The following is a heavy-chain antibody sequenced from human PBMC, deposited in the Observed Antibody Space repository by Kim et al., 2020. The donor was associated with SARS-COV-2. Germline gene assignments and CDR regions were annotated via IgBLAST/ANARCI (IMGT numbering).Heavy chain of an antibody. J-gene: IGHJ4*02. CDR3: ARNGDRVEMATIPFDY. V-gene: IGHV1-46*01. D-gene: IGHD5-12*01. Sequence: KFQGRVPMTRDTSTSTVYMELSSLRSEDTAVYYCARNGDRVEMATIPFDYWGQGTLVTVSS.